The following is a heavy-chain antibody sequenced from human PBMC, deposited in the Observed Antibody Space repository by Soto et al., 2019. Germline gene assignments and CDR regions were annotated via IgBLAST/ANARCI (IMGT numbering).Heavy chain of an antibody. CDR2: IRQDGREE. CDR3: AKSEGYSFDI. V-gene: IGHV3-7*01. CDR1: GFTFSSHW. D-gene: IGHD6-13*01. J-gene: IGHJ3*02. Sequence: EVQLVESGGGLVHPGGSLGLSCAASGFTFSSHWMSWVRQAPGKGLEWVANIRQDGREEQYLDSVKGRFTLSRDNAKNSLYLQMNGLRVEDTAVYYCAKSEGYSFDIRCQGTLVTVSS.